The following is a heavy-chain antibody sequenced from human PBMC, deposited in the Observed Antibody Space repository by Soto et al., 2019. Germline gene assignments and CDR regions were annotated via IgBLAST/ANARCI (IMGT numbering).Heavy chain of an antibody. V-gene: IGHV4-30-4*01. CDR1: GGSISSGGYY. CDR3: GTVRASWYIDY. D-gene: IGHD2-2*01. J-gene: IGHJ4*02. CDR2: ISYSWTT. Sequence: SETLSLTCTVSGGSISSGGYYWSWIRQPPGKGLEWIAYISYSWTTYYNPSLKSRVSISADTCKNQFSLELKSATVADTAVYYCGTVRASWYIDYWGQGTLVTSPQ.